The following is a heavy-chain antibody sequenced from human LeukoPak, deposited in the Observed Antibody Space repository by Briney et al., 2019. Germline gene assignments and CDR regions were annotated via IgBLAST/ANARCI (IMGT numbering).Heavy chain of an antibody. D-gene: IGHD2-15*01. J-gene: IGHJ4*02. V-gene: IGHV4-30-4*07. CDR3: ARGPLGYCSGGSCHFDY. CDR2: IYYSGST. CDR1: GCSISSGGYS. Sequence: SETLSLTCAVSGCSISSGGYSWSWIRQPPGKGLVWIGYIYYSGSTYYNPSLKSRVTISVDTSKNQFSLKLSSVTAADTAVYYCARGPLGYCSGGSCHFDYWGQGTLVTVSS.